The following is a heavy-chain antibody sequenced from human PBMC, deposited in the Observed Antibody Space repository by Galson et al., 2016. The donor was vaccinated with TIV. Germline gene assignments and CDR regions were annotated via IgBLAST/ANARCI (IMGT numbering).Heavy chain of an antibody. CDR1: GGSISSSSYR. CDR2: ISYSGSA. D-gene: IGHD3-22*01. V-gene: IGHV4-39*07. Sequence: ETLSLTCSVSGGSISSSSYRWGWIRQPPGKGLEWIGSISYSGSAYSNPSLKSRVTISLDTSRNQVSLRVTSVTAADTAVYYCARDPVEDSENSAKGLYGMDVWGQGTTVIVSS. J-gene: IGHJ6*02. CDR3: ARDPVEDSENSAKGLYGMDV.